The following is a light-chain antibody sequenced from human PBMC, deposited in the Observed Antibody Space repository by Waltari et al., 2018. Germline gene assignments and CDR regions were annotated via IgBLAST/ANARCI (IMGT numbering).Light chain of an antibody. CDR2: WPS. CDR1: QSVLYSSNNKNY. J-gene: IGKJ4*01. V-gene: IGKV4-1*01. CDR3: QQYYSTHS. Sequence: DIVMTQSPDSLAVSLGERATINCKSSQSVLYSSNNKNYLAWYQQKPGQPPKRLIYWPSTRESGVPDRFSGSGSGTDFTLTISSLQAEDVAVYYCQQYYSTHSFGGGTKVEIK.